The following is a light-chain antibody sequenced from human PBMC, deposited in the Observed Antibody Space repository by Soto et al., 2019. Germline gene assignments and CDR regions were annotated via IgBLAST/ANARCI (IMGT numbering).Light chain of an antibody. V-gene: IGKV3D-20*02. Sequence: EVVLTQSPGTLSLSPGERATLSCRASQSVAANYLAWYQQKRGQAPRLLIYGASSRATGIPDRFSGSGSGTEFTLTISSLQSEDFAVYYCQQRSNWPPTFGGGTKV. CDR2: GAS. CDR3: QQRSNWPPT. CDR1: QSVAANY. J-gene: IGKJ4*01.